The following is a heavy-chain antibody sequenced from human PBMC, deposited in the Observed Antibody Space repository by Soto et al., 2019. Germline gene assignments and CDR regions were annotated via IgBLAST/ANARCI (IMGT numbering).Heavy chain of an antibody. V-gene: IGHV1-18*04. CDR3: ARNIVVVPAAKGWFDP. D-gene: IGHD2-2*01. CDR2: ISAYNGNT. Sequence: ASVKVSGKASGYTFTSYGISWVRQAPGQGLEWMGWISAYNGNTNYAQKLQGRVTMTTDTSTSTAYMELRSLRSDDTAVYYCARNIVVVPAAKGWFDPWGQGTLVTVSS. CDR1: GYTFTSYG. J-gene: IGHJ5*02.